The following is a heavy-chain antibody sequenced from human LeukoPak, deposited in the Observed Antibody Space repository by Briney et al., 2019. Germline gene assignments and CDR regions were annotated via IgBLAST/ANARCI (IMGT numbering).Heavy chain of an antibody. J-gene: IGHJ4*02. V-gene: IGHV3-7*04. D-gene: IGHD6-13*01. CDR2: IKQDGSEK. CDR3: ARGVSWTFDN. Sequence: GGSLRHSCAASGFTFSTYWMSWVRQAPGKGLEWVANIKQDGSEKYYVDSVKGRFAVSRDNAKNSLSLQMNILRLEDTAVYYCARGVSWTFDNWGRGALVTVSS. CDR1: GFTFSTYW.